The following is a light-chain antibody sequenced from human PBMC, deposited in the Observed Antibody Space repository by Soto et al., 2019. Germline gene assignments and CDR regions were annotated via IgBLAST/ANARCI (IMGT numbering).Light chain of an antibody. Sequence: EIVLTQSPGTLSLSPWERATLSCRASQSVSSNYLVWYQQKPGQALRLLVYGASSRATGIPDRFSGSGSGTDFTLTISRLEPEDFAVYYCQQYGSSPFGQGTRLEIK. CDR3: QQYGSSP. V-gene: IGKV3-20*01. J-gene: IGKJ5*01. CDR1: QSVSSNY. CDR2: GAS.